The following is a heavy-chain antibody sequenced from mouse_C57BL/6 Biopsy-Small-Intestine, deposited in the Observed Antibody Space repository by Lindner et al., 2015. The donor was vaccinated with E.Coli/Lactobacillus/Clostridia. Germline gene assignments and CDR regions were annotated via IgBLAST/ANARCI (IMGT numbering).Heavy chain of an antibody. V-gene: IGHV1-39*01. CDR3: AREGVYQFAY. J-gene: IGHJ3*01. CDR1: GYLFTDYN. CDR2: ISPKYGTT. Sequence: VQLQESGAELMKPGASVKISCKASGYLFTDYNMNWVKQSNGRSLEWIGIISPKYGTTSYNQKFKGKATLTVDQSSSTAYMQLNSLTSEDSAVYYCAREGVYQFAYWGQGTLVTVSA.